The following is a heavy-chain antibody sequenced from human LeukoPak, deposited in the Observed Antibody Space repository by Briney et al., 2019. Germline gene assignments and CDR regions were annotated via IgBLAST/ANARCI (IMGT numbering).Heavy chain of an antibody. V-gene: IGHV4-61*02. Sequence: SETLSLTCTVSAGSISSGDYYWSWVRQPAGTGLEWIGRIYSPGTNYNYNPSLKSRVTISIDTSKNQFSLKLTSVAAADTAVYYCARGIGTSYDSSRDAFDMWGQGTMVTVSS. CDR3: ARGIGTSYDSSRDAFDM. D-gene: IGHD3-22*01. CDR1: AGSISSGDYY. CDR2: IYSPGTN. J-gene: IGHJ3*02.